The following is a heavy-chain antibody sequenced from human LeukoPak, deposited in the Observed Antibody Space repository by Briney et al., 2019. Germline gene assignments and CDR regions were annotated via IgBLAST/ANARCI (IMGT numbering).Heavy chain of an antibody. CDR3: ARGPLGSSSDY. CDR1: GGPFSGYY. J-gene: IGHJ4*02. CDR2: INHSGST. Sequence: SETLSLTCAVYGGPFSGYYWSWIRQPPGKGLEWIGEINHSGSTNYNPSLKSRVPISVDTSKNQFSLKLSSVTAADTAVYYCARGPLGSSSDYWGQGTLVTVSS. V-gene: IGHV4-34*01. D-gene: IGHD6-6*01.